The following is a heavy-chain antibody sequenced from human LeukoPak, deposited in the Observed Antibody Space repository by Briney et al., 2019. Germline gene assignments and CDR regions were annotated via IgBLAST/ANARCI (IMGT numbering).Heavy chain of an antibody. V-gene: IGHV3-21*01. CDR2: ISSSSSYI. CDR3: ARGGSSGWWAFDI. D-gene: IGHD6-19*01. CDR1: GFTFSSYS. J-gene: IGHJ3*02. Sequence: GGSLRLSRAASGFTFSSYSMNWVRQAPGKGLEWVSSISSSSSYIYYADSVKGRFTISRDNAKNSLYLQMNSLRAEDTAVYYCARGGSSGWWAFDIWGQGTMVTVSS.